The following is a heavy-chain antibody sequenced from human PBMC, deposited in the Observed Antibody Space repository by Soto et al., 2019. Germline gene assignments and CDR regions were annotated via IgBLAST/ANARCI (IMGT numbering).Heavy chain of an antibody. CDR1: GFTFSDYY. CDR2: ISSSGSTI. Sequence: QVQLVESGGGLVKPGGSLRLSCAASGFTFSDYYMSWIRQAPWKGLEWVSYISSSGSTIYYADSVKGRFTTSRDNASKSLYRQMNSLRAEATAVYYCARDVKLPPPCLAYYNYYYMYVWGKGPTVTASS. D-gene: IGHD6-6*01. V-gene: IGHV3-11*01. CDR3: ARDVKLPPPCLAYYNYYYMYV. J-gene: IGHJ6*03.